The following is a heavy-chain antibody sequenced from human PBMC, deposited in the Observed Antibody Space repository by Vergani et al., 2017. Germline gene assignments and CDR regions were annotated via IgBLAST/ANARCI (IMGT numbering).Heavy chain of an antibody. CDR1: GYSFTNYW. Sequence: EVQLVQSGAEVKKPGESLKISCQISGYSFTNYWIGWVRQMPGKGLEWMGIIHPADSDTRYSPSFQGQVTISVDKSISTAYLQWSSLKASDTAMYYCARHRGWGLVVVAATPWYYYYGMDVWGQGTTVTVSS. CDR2: IHPADSDT. D-gene: IGHD2-15*01. J-gene: IGHJ6*02. CDR3: ARHRGWGLVVVAATPWYYYYGMDV. V-gene: IGHV5-51*01.